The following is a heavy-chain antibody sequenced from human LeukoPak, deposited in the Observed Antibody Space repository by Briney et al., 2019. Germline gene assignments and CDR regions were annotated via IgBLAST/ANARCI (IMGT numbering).Heavy chain of an antibody. CDR2: ISGSGENT. CDR3: ARGHSGWYDY. V-gene: IGHV3-23*01. D-gene: IGHD6-19*01. J-gene: IGHJ4*02. Sequence: GGSLRLSCEASGFTFSSYAMSWVRQAPGKGLEWVSAISGSGENTYYADSVKGRFTISRDNSKDTLYLQMNSLRAEDTAVYYCARGHSGWYDYWGQGTLVTVSS. CDR1: GFTFSSYA.